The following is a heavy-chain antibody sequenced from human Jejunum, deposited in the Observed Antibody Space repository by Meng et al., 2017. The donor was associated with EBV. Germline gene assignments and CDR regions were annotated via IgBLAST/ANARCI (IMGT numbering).Heavy chain of an antibody. Sequence: VTLLTFGAEVKQPWAYGKASCKGSGYTFTSYDIKWVRQATGQGLEWMGWMKPHRAPTPSSHKFHRRVTMTRNTSIRTAYMELSSLRSEDTAVYYCARGRVWGRYQDYWGQGTLVTVSS. V-gene: IGHV1-8*01. D-gene: IGHD3-16*02. J-gene: IGHJ4*02. CDR3: ARGRVWGRYQDY. CDR2: MKPHRAPT. CDR1: GYTFTSYD.